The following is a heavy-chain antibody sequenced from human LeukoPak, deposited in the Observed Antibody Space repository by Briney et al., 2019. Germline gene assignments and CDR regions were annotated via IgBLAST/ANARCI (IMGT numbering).Heavy chain of an antibody. CDR2: IIPIFGTA. D-gene: IGHD3-22*01. CDR1: GGTFSSYA. Sequence: ASVKVSCKASGGTFSSYAISWVRQAPGQGLEWMGRIIPIFGTANYAQKFRGRVTITTDESTSTAYMELSSLRSEDTAVYYCARDIYDSSGYYPWYFDLWGRGTLVAVSS. J-gene: IGHJ2*01. CDR3: ARDIYDSSGYYPWYFDL. V-gene: IGHV1-69*05.